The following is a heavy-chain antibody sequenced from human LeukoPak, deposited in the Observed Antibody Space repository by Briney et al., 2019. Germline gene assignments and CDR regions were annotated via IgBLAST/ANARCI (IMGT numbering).Heavy chain of an antibody. V-gene: IGHV4-59*01. Sequence: SETPSLTCTVSGGSISSYYWSWIRQPPGKGLEWIGYIYYSGSTNYNPSLKSRVTISVDTSKNQFSLKLSSVTAADTAVYYCARASTTVVTHPYYYGTNVWGQGTTVTVSS. CDR3: ARASTTVVTHPYYYGTNV. J-gene: IGHJ6*02. CDR1: GGSISSYY. D-gene: IGHD4-23*01. CDR2: IYYSGST.